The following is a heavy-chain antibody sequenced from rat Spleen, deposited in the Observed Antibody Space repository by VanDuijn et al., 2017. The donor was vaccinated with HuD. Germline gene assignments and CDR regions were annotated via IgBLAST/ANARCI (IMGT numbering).Heavy chain of an antibody. CDR2: INPGGGDT. J-gene: IGHJ3*01. CDR1: GFTFNNYD. D-gene: IGHD4-3*01. Sequence: EVQLVESGGGLVQPGRSLKLSCAVSGFTFNNYDMAWIRQAPTKGLEWVASINPGGGDTYYRDSVKGRFTVSRDNSKSTLYLQVDSLRSEDPATYYCARQDTSGYSNWFAYWGQGTLVTVSS. CDR3: ARQDTSGYSNWFAY. V-gene: IGHV5-25*01.